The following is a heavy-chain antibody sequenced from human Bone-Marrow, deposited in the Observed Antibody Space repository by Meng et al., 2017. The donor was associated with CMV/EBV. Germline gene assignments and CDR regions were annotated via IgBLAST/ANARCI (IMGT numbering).Heavy chain of an antibody. CDR3: AKYFDLWSGYGSYFDS. CDR1: GFPFSNYA. CDR2: VTGGGGST. J-gene: IGHJ4*02. V-gene: IGHV3-23*01. D-gene: IGHD3-3*01. Sequence: GESLKISCAASGFPFSNYAMSWVRQAPGKGLEWVSGVTGGGGSTYYADSVKGRFTISRDNSKSTLYLQMNNLRAKDTATYYCAKYFDLWSGYGSYFDSWGRGTLVTVSS.